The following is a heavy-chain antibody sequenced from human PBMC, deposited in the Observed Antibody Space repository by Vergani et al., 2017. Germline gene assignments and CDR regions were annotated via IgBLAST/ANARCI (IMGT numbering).Heavy chain of an antibody. CDR2: IYYSGST. CDR3: ARFEASSYTYYYYYMDV. CDR1: GGSVSSGSYY. Sequence: QVQLQESGPGLVKPSETLSLTCTVSGGSVSSGSYYWSWIRQPAGKGLELIGYIYYSGSTHYNPSLKSRGTISVDTSKNQFSLKLSSVTAADTAVYYCARFEASSYTYYYYYMDVWGKGTTVTVSS. D-gene: IGHD6-6*01. V-gene: IGHV4-61*10. J-gene: IGHJ6*03.